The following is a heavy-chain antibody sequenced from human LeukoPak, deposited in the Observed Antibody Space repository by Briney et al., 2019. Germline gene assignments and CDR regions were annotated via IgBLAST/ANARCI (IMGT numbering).Heavy chain of an antibody. CDR3: ARVSPSRIVVGYFDY. Sequence: SETLSLTCTVSGGSISSSSYYWGWIRQPPGKGLEWIGSIYYSGSTYYNPSLKSRVTISVDTSKNQFSLKLSSVTAADTAVYYCARVSPSRIVVGYFDYWGQGTLVTVSS. CDR1: GGSISSSSYY. J-gene: IGHJ4*02. V-gene: IGHV4-39*07. CDR2: IYYSGST. D-gene: IGHD3-22*01.